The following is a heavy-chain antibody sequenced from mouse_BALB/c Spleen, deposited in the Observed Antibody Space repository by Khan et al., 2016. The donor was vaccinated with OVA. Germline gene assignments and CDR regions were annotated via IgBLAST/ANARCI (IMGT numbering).Heavy chain of an antibody. D-gene: IGHD1-2*01. J-gene: IGHJ3*01. CDR3: ARRNYFGYTFAY. Sequence: QVQLQQPGAELARPGASVKLSCKASGYIFTDYYINWVKQRTGQGLEWIGEISPGSDDTYCNEKFKGKATLTADTSSSTAYMQRSSLTSGDSAVYFCARRNYFGYTFAYWGQGTLVTVSA. CDR2: ISPGSDDT. CDR1: GYIFTDYY. V-gene: IGHV1-77*01.